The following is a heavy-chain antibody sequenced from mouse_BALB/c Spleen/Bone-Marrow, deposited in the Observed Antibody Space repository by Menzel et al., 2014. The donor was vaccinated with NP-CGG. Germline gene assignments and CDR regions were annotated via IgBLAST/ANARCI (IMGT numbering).Heavy chain of an antibody. V-gene: IGHV1-54*01. CDR1: GYAFTNYL. D-gene: IGHD4-1*01. CDR2: INPGSGGT. J-gene: IGHJ3*01. Sequence: VQLQQSGAELVRPGPSVKVSCKASGYAFTNYLIEWVKQRPGQGLEWIGVINPGSGGTNYNEKFKGKATLTADKSSSTAYMQLSSLTSDDSAVYFCARNANWLFGYWGRATLVTVST. CDR3: ARNANWLFGY.